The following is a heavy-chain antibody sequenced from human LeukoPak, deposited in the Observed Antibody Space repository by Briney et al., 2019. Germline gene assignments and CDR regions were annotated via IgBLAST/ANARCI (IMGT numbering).Heavy chain of an antibody. CDR2: IRQDGSEK. J-gene: IGHJ4*02. D-gene: IGHD3-22*01. CDR3: ARLADYDSSGYFDY. Sequence: PGGSLRLSCAASGFSFGNHAMIWVRQAPGKGLEWVANIRQDGSEKYYVASVRGRFTISRDNAKNSLYLQMNSLRGEDTAVYYCARLADYDSSGYFDYWGQGTLVTVSS. CDR1: GFSFGNHA. V-gene: IGHV3-7*01.